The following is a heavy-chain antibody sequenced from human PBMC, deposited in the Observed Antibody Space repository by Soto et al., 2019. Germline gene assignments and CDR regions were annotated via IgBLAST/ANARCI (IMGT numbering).Heavy chain of an antibody. J-gene: IGHJ4*02. V-gene: IGHV6-1*01. CDR2: RYYASKWYN. Sequence: LALTCATSGASVSSNSGAANWIRRSPSRGLEWLGRRYYASKWYNDYAVSVKSRITINPDTSKNQVSMQLNSVTPEDTAVYYCARYSGSYYDYWGQGTLVTVSS. D-gene: IGHD1-26*01. CDR1: GASVSSNSGA. CDR3: ARYSGSYYDY.